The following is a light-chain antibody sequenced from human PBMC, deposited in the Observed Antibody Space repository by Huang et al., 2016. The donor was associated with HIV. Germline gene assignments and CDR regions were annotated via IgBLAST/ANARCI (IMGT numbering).Light chain of an antibody. V-gene: IGKV1-NL1*01. CDR2: DTS. CDR3: QQYYSSLPTT. Sequence: DIQMTQSPSSLSASVGDKVTITCRASQDISNYLAWHQQKPGTAPNLLVYDTSTLKNGVPSRFSGSGSGTDYTLTISSLQPEDFATYYCQQYYSSLPTTFGQGTKLEIK. CDR1: QDISNY. J-gene: IGKJ2*01.